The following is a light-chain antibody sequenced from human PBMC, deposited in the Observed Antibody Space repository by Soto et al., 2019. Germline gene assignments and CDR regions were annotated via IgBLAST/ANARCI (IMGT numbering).Light chain of an antibody. V-gene: IGKV1-5*03. CDR3: QQYNSYSST. CDR2: KAS. Sequence: DIQMTQSPSTLSGSVGDRVTITCRASQTISSWLAWYQQKPGKAPKLLIYKASSLESGVPSRFSGSGSGTEFTLTISSLQPDDFATYYCQQYNSYSSTFGQGTKVDNK. J-gene: IGKJ1*01. CDR1: QTISSW.